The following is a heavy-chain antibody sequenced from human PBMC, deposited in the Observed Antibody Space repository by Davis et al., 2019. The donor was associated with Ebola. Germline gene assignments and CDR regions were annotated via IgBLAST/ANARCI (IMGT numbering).Heavy chain of an antibody. CDR1: KFTLSSYW. J-gene: IGHJ4*02. CDR2: IENDGSKK. Sequence: GESLKISCAASKFTLSSYWMSWVRQAPGKGLEWVATIENDGSKKYYMDSVKGRFTISRDNAKNSLFLQMNSLRDEDTAVYYCARDHDYAFDYWGQGTLVTVSS. V-gene: IGHV3-7*01. CDR3: ARDHDYAFDY. D-gene: IGHD4-17*01.